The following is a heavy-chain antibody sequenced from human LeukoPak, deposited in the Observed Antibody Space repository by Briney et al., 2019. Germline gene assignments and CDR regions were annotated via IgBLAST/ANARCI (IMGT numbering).Heavy chain of an antibody. CDR1: GYSFTSYW. D-gene: IGHD3-10*01. J-gene: IGHJ4*02. Sequence: GESLKISCKGSGYSFTSYWIGWVRQMPGKGLEWMGIIYPGDSDTRYSPSFQGQVTISADKSISTAYLQWSSLKASDTAMYYCARLPYYYGSGSLSYYFDYWGQGTLVTVSS. CDR2: IYPGDSDT. V-gene: IGHV5-51*01. CDR3: ARLPYYYGSGSLSYYFDY.